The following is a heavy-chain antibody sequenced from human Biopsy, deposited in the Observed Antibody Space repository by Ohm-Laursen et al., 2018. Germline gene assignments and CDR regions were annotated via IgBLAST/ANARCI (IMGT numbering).Heavy chain of an antibody. J-gene: IGHJ4*02. Sequence: GTLSLTCTVSNGSIRNYYWSWIRQPPGKGLEWIGFISSTGYTSYIPSLKSRVTISVGTSRRQSSLKMRSVTAADTAVYYCARMPHFDYWGQGILVTVSS. CDR2: ISSTGYT. D-gene: IGHD2-2*01. CDR1: NGSIRNYY. CDR3: ARMPHFDY. V-gene: IGHV4-4*08.